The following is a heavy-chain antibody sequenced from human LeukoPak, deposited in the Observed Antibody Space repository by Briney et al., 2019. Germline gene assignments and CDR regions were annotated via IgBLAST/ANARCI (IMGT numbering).Heavy chain of an antibody. D-gene: IGHD1-7*01. Sequence: GASVKVSCKASGGTFSSYAISWVRQAPGQGLEWMGGIIPIFGTANYAQKFQGRVTITTDESTSTAYMELSSLRSEDTAVYYCARDLSLELTGNNWFDPWGQGTLVTVSS. CDR2: IIPIFGTA. CDR3: ARDLSLELTGNNWFDP. CDR1: GGTFSSYA. J-gene: IGHJ5*02. V-gene: IGHV1-69*05.